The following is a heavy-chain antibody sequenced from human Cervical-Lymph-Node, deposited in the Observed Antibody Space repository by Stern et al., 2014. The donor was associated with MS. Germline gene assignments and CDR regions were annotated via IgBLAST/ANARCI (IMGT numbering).Heavy chain of an antibody. CDR1: GGTFSSYA. D-gene: IGHD2-15*01. V-gene: IGHV1-69*01. CDR2: VITIFGTE. CDR3: ARDDVMVVSATNSAYYYCNGMDV. Sequence: VQLVESGAEVKKPGSSVRVSCKASGGTFSSYAISGGRQAHGPGLAWMVGVITIFGTENHAQKFQGGVTITADESTSTAYMELNSLRSEDTAVYYCARDDVMVVSATNSAYYYCNGMDVWGQGTTGTVSS. J-gene: IGHJ6*02.